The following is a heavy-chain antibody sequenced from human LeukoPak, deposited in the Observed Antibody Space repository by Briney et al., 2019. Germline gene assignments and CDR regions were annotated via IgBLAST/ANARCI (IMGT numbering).Heavy chain of an antibody. CDR2: IIPIFGTA. D-gene: IGHD3-10*01. CDR3: ATSLMGF. V-gene: IGHV1-69*05. Sequence: SVKVSCKASGYTFTGYYMHWVRQAPGQGLEWMGRIIPIFGTANYAQKFQGRVTITTDESTSTAYMELSSLRSEDTAVYYCATSLMGFWGQGTLVTVSS. CDR1: GYTFTGYY. J-gene: IGHJ4*02.